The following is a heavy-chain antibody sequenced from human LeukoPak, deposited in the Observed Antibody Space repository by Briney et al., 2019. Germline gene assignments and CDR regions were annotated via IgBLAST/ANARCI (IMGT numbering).Heavy chain of an antibody. CDR1: GFTFSSYS. CDR2: ISSSSSYI. CDR3: ARDNGARIQLWFLDY. Sequence: PGGSLRLSCAASGFTFSSYSMNWVRQAPGKGLEWVSSISSSSSYIYYADSVKGRFTISRDNAKNSLYLQMNSLRAEDTAVYYCARDNGARIQLWFLDYWGQGTLVTVSS. J-gene: IGHJ4*02. V-gene: IGHV3-21*01. D-gene: IGHD5-18*01.